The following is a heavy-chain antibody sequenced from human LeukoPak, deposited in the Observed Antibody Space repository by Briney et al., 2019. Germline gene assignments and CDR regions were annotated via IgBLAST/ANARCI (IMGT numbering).Heavy chain of an antibody. J-gene: IGHJ4*02. V-gene: IGHV4-4*07. D-gene: IGHD6-13*01. CDR2: IYISGSS. CDR1: GDSISSYY. Sequence: PSETLSLTCTVSGDSISSYYWSWIRQPAGKGLEWIGRIYISGSSNYNPSLESRVTMSVDTSKNQFSLNLSSVTAADTAVYYCAGEGGSSRYFDYWGQGTLVTVSS. CDR3: AGEGGSSRYFDY.